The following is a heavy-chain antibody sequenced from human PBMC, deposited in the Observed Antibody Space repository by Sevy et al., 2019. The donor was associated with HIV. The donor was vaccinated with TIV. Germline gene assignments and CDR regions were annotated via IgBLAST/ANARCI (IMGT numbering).Heavy chain of an antibody. V-gene: IGHV4-34*01. Sequence: SESLSLTCAVYGGSFSGYYWSWIRQPPGKGLEWIGEINHGGSTNYNPSLKSRVTISLDTSKNQFSLKLTSMTAADTALYYCARHCSSLSCSHVFDIWGQGTMVTVSS. CDR2: INHGGST. CDR1: GGSFSGYY. J-gene: IGHJ3*02. CDR3: ARHCSSLSCSHVFDI. D-gene: IGHD2-2*01.